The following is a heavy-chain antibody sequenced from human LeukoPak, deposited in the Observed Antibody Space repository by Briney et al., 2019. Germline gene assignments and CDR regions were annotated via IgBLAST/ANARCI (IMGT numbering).Heavy chain of an antibody. CDR1: GFTFSSYW. J-gene: IGHJ4*02. CDR2: IKQDGSEK. Sequence: GGSLRLSCVASGFTFSSYWMSWVRQAPGKGLEWVANIKQDGSEKYYVDSVKGRFTISRDNAKNSLYLQMNSLRAEDTAVYYCARVVGATFANYFDYWGQGTLVTVSS. CDR3: ARVVGATFANYFDY. D-gene: IGHD1-26*01. V-gene: IGHV3-7*01.